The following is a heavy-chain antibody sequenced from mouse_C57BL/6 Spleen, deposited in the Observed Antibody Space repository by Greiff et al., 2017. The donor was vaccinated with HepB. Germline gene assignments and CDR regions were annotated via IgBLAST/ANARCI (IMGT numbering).Heavy chain of an antibody. D-gene: IGHD2-2*01. V-gene: IGHV6-3*01. J-gene: IGHJ4*01. Sequence: EVKLEESGGGLVQPGGSMKLSCVASGFTFSNYWMNWVRQSPEKGLEWVAQIRLKSDNYATHYAESVKGRFTISRDDSKSSVYLQMNNLRAEDTGIYYCTEVTTWYAMDYWGQGTSVTVSS. CDR2: IRLKSDNYAT. CDR3: TEVTTWYAMDY. CDR1: GFTFSNYW.